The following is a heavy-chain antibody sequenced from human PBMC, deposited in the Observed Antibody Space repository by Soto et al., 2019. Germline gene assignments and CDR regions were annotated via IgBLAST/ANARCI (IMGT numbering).Heavy chain of an antibody. CDR2: IYYSGST. J-gene: IGHJ4*02. CDR3: ARGGVIAAAGKLFDY. Sequence: QVQLQESSPGLVKPSQTLSLTCTVSGGSISSGGYYWSWIRQHPAKGLEWIGYIYYSGSTYYDPSLKSRVTISVDTSKNQFSLKLSSVTAADTAVYYCARGGVIAAAGKLFDYWGQGTLVTVSS. D-gene: IGHD6-13*01. CDR1: GGSISSGGYY. V-gene: IGHV4-31*03.